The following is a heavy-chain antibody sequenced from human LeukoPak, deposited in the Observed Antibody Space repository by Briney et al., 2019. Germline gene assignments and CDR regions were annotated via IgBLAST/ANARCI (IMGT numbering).Heavy chain of an antibody. CDR3: ARDSKRREVVVAASYFQH. Sequence: SVKVSCKASGGTFSSYAISWVRQAPGQGLEWMGGIIPIFGTANYAQKFQGRVTITADESTSTAYMELSSLRSEDTAVYYCARDSKRREVVVAASYFQHWGQGTLVTVSS. V-gene: IGHV1-69*13. J-gene: IGHJ1*01. CDR2: IIPIFGTA. CDR1: GGTFSSYA. D-gene: IGHD2-15*01.